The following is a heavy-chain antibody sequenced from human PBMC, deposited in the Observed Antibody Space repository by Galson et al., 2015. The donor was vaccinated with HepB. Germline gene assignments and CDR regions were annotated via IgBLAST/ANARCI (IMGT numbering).Heavy chain of an antibody. CDR1: GFTFSSYA. CDR2: ISYDGSNK. Sequence: LRLSCAASGFTFSSYAMHWVRQAPGKGLEWVAVISYDGSNKYYADSVKGRFTISRDNSKNTLYLQMNSLRAEDTAVYYCARGGTANEWLLYYFDYWGQGTLVTVSS. J-gene: IGHJ4*02. V-gene: IGHV3-30-3*01. CDR3: ARGGTANEWLLYYFDY. D-gene: IGHD3-3*01.